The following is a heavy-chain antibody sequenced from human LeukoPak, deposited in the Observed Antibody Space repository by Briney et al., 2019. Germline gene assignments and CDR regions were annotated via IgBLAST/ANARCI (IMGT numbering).Heavy chain of an antibody. D-gene: IGHD3-10*01. CDR2: IRSKTYGGTT. CDR3: TRVRGVIVEGFDY. J-gene: IGHJ4*02. V-gene: IGHV3-49*04. Sequence: GGSLRLSCTDSGFTFGDYGMSWVRQAPGKGLEWVGLIRSKTYGGTTEHAASVKGRFTMSRDDSKSIAYLQMNSLKTEDTAVYYCTRVRGVIVEGFDYWGQGTLVTVSS. CDR1: GFTFGDYG.